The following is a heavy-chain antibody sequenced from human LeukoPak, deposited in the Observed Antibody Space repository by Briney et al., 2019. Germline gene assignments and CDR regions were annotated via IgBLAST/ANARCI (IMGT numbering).Heavy chain of an antibody. CDR1: GFTVSSNY. CDR3: ARHGSGSYYFDY. J-gene: IGHJ4*02. D-gene: IGHD3-10*01. V-gene: IGHV3-66*04. Sequence: GGSLRLSCAASGFTVSSNYMSWVRQAPGKGLEWVSVIYSGGSTYYADSVKGRFTISRDNSKSTLYLQMNSLRAEDTAVYYCARHGSGSYYFDYWGQGTLVTVSS. CDR2: IYSGGST.